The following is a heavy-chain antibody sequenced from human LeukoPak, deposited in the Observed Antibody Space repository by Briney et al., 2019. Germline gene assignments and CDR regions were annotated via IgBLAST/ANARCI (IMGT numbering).Heavy chain of an antibody. J-gene: IGHJ4*02. CDR2: IYSGGTT. Sequence: GGSLRLSCAVSGFTVSGNYMSWVRQAPGKGLEWVSLIYSGGTTYYADSVKGRFTISRDNSKNTLYLQMNSLRAEDTAVYYCARAPTTTDRYWGQGTLVTVSS. CDR3: ARAPTTTDRY. CDR1: GFTVSGNY. D-gene: IGHD4-11*01. V-gene: IGHV3-53*05.